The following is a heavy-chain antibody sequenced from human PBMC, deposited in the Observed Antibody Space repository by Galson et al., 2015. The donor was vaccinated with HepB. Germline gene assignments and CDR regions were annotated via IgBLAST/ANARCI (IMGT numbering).Heavy chain of an antibody. CDR2: IKSKTDGGTT. J-gene: IGHJ4*02. D-gene: IGHD4-17*01. CDR1: GFTFSNAW. CDR3: TTGRDYGDYYPPDFDY. V-gene: IGHV3-15*01. Sequence: SLRLSCAASGFTFSNAWMSWVRQAPGKGLEWVGRIKSKTDGGTTDYAAPVKGRFTISRDDSKNTLYLQMNSLKTEDTAVYYCTTGRDYGDYYPPDFDYWGQGTLVTVSS.